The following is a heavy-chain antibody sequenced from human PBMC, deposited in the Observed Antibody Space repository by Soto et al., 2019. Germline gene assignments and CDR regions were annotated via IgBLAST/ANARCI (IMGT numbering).Heavy chain of an antibody. J-gene: IGHJ5*02. Sequence: VQLVQSGAEVKKPGASVTVSCKASGYTFTTYSVHWVRQAPGQSLEWMGWINTDSGQTKYAQKFQGRVIITRDTSATTVHMELSNLRFEDTAMYYCARQWGRYITNWGSGRPDNWFDPWGQGTLVTVSS. CDR3: ARQWGRYITNWGSGRPDNWFDP. D-gene: IGHD7-27*01. V-gene: IGHV1-3*04. CDR1: GYTFTTYS. CDR2: INTDSGQT.